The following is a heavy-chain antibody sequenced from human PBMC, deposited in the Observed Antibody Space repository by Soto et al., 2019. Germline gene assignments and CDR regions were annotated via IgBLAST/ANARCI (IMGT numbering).Heavy chain of an antibody. CDR3: ARSLVKYYDSSGYSDY. Sequence: ASVKVSCKASGYTFTSYGISWVRQAPGQGLEWMGWISAYNGNTKYAQKLQGRVTMTTETSTSTAYMELRSLRSDDTAVYYCARSLVKYYDSSGYSDYWGQGTLVTVSS. D-gene: IGHD3-22*01. V-gene: IGHV1-18*04. CDR2: ISAYNGNT. CDR1: GYTFTSYG. J-gene: IGHJ4*02.